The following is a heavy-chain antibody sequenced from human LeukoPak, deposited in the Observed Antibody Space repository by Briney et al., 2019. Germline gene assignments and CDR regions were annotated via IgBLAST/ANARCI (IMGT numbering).Heavy chain of an antibody. V-gene: IGHV4-39*01. Sequence: PSETLSLTCTVSGDSISSGTSYWGWIRQPPGKGLEWIGNIYYSGSTNYNPSLKSRVIISVDTSKNQFSLQLSSVTAADTGVYYCARQVTMTNWFDPWGQGTLVTVSS. J-gene: IGHJ5*02. CDR2: IYYSGST. CDR3: ARQVTMTNWFDP. D-gene: IGHD3-22*01. CDR1: GDSISSGTSY.